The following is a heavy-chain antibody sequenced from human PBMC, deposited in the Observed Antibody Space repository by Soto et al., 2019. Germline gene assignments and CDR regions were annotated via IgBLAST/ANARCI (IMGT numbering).Heavy chain of an antibody. D-gene: IGHD2-15*01. CDR1: GYSFTSYW. V-gene: IGHV1-69*06. J-gene: IGHJ6*02. CDR2: IIPIFGTA. Sequence: PGESLKISCKGSGYSFTSYWIGWVRQMPEKGLEWMGGIIPIFGTANYAQKFQGRVTITADKSTSTAYMELSSLRSEDTAVYYCARDIVVVVAATGYYYYYGMDVWGQGTTVTVSS. CDR3: ARDIVVVVAATGYYYYYGMDV.